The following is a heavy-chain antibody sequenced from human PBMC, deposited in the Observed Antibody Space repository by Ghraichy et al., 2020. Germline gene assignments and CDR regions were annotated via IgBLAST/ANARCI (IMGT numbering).Heavy chain of an antibody. J-gene: IGHJ4*02. D-gene: IGHD6-19*01. CDR1: GFTFSSYG. CDR2: ISYDGSNK. V-gene: IGHV3-30*18. CDR3: AKDRGVAAAW. Sequence: GGSLRLSCAASGFTFSSYGMHWVRQAPGKGLEWVAVISYDGSNKYYADSVKGRFTISRDNSKNTLYLQMNSLRAEDTAVYYCAKDRGVAAAWWGQGTLVTVSS.